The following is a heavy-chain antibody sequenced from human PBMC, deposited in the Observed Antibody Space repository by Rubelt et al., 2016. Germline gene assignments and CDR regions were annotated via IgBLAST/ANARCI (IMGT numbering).Heavy chain of an antibody. Sequence: QVQLVQSGAEVKKPGASVKVSCKASGYTFTSYGISWVRQAPGQGLEWMGWLSAYNDNTNYAQKRQGRVTMTTDTSTSTAYMELRSLRSDDTAVYYCARDLPPFRRYNWNFPLDYWGQGTLVTVSS. J-gene: IGHJ4*02. D-gene: IGHD1-7*01. CDR1: GYTFTSYG. CDR3: ARDLPPFRRYNWNFPLDY. CDR2: LSAYNDNT. V-gene: IGHV1-18*01.